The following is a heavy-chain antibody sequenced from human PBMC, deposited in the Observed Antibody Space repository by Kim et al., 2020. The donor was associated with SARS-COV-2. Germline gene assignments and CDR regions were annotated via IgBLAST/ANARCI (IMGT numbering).Heavy chain of an antibody. Sequence: YADSVQGRFTISRDNSKKALNLQMNSLRAEDTALYYCAKVTTITAPFYDYWGQGTLVTVSS. V-gene: IGHV3-23*01. CDR3: AKVTTITAPFYDY. D-gene: IGHD4-4*01. J-gene: IGHJ4*02.